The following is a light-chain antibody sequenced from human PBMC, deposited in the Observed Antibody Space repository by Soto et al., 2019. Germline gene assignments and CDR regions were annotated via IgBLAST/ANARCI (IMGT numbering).Light chain of an antibody. CDR2: SNN. J-gene: IGLJ3*02. V-gene: IGLV1-44*01. Sequence: QAVVTQPPSASGTPGQRVTISCSGSSSNIGRNAVNWYQQLPGTAPKLLIYSNNQRPSGVPDRFSGSKSGTSASLAISGLQSEDEADYYCAAWDDSLNGRVFGGGTKLTVL. CDR3: AAWDDSLNGRV. CDR1: SSNIGRNA.